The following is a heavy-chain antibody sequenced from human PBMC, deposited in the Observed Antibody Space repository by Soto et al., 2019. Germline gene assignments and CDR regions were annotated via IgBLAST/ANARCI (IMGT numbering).Heavy chain of an antibody. CDR2: FYYSGST. CDR3: ARHHGTYYDAFDI. Sequence: QLQLQESGPGLVKPSETLSLTCTVAGGSVSSSTYYWGWIRQPPGKGLEWIAPFYYSGSTYHNPSLNSRVTISADTSKNQFSLKLSSVTATDTAVYYCARHHGTYYDAFDIWGQGTMVTVSS. D-gene: IGHD1-1*01. V-gene: IGHV4-39*01. CDR1: GGSVSSSTYY. J-gene: IGHJ3*02.